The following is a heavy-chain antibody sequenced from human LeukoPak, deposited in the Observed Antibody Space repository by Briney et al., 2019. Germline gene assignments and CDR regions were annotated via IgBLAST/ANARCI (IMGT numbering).Heavy chain of an antibody. V-gene: IGHV4-34*01. CDR3: ARSKDRPKAGDH. Sequence: SETLSLTCDVSGGSCDDYYCSWIRQPPGKGLEWIGEIHPHGIFYYNSSLVSRVTMSIDTSKSQFSLRLTPVTAAATAFYYCARSKDRPKAGDHWGQGSLVTVSS. CDR1: GGSCDDYY. J-gene: IGHJ4*02. CDR2: IHPHGIF.